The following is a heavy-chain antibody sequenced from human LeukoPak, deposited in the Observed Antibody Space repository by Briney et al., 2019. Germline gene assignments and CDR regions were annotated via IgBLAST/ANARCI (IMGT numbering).Heavy chain of an antibody. CDR3: ARLVRGVRKGWFDP. CDR1: GGSISSNY. D-gene: IGHD3-10*01. CDR2: IYYSGGT. Sequence: SETLSLTCTVSGGSISSNYWSWIRQPPGKGLDWIGYIYYSGGTNYNPSLKSRVTISRNTSKNQFSLKLTSVTAADTAVYYCARLVRGVRKGWFDPWGQGTLVTVSS. V-gene: IGHV4-59*08. J-gene: IGHJ5*02.